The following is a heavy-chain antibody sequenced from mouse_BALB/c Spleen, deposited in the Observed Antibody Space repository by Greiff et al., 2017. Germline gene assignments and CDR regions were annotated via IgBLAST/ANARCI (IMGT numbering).Heavy chain of an antibody. J-gene: IGHJ4*01. Sequence: EVKVVESGGGLVKPGGSLKLSCAASGFTFSDYYMYWVRQTPEKRLEWVATISDGGSYTYYPDSVKGRFTISRDNAKNNLYLQMSSLKSEDTAMYYCARDRGIRTMDYWGQGTSVTVSS. CDR3: ARDRGIRTMDY. D-gene: IGHD3-3*01. CDR2: ISDGGSYT. CDR1: GFTFSDYY. V-gene: IGHV5-4*02.